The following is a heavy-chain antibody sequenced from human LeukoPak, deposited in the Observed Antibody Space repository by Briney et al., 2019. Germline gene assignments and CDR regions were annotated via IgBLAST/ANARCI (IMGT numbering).Heavy chain of an antibody. J-gene: IGHJ4*02. D-gene: IGHD3-3*01. V-gene: IGHV1-2*02. Sequence: ASVKVSCKASGYTFTGYYMHWVRQAPGQGLEWMGWINPNSGGTNYAQKFQGRVTMTRDTSISTAYMELSRLRSDDTAVYYCARDQAEVLEWLPSALGPYYFDYWGQGTLVTVSS. CDR2: INPNSGGT. CDR3: ARDQAEVLEWLPSALGPYYFDY. CDR1: GYTFTGYY.